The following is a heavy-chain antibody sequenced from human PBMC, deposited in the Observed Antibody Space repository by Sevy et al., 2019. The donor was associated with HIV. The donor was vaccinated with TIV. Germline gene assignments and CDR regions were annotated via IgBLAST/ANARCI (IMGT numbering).Heavy chain of an antibody. D-gene: IGHD3-3*01. V-gene: IGHV3-30*04. CDR2: ISYDGSNK. CDR1: GFTFSSYA. CDR3: ARSFWSGYGVWTPQPTRYYYGMDV. Sequence: GESLKISCAASGFTFSSYAMHWLRQAPGKGLEWVAVISYDGSNKYYADSVKGRFTISRDNSKNTLYLQMNSLRAEDTAVYYCARSFWSGYGVWTPQPTRYYYGMDVWGQGTTVTVSS. J-gene: IGHJ6*02.